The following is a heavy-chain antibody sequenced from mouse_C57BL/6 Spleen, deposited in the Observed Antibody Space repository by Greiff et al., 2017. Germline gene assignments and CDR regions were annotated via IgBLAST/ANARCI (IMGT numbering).Heavy chain of an antibody. CDR3: ARRGYYGSSGAWFAY. V-gene: IGHV1-69*01. D-gene: IGHD1-1*01. CDR2: IDPSDSYT. CDR1: GYTFTSYW. J-gene: IGHJ3*01. Sequence: VQLQQPGAELVMPGASVKLSCKASGYTFTSYWMHWVKQRPGQGLEWIGEIDPSDSYTNYNQKFKGKSTLTVDKSSSTAYMQLSSLTSEDSAVYYCARRGYYGSSGAWFAYWGQGTLVTVSA.